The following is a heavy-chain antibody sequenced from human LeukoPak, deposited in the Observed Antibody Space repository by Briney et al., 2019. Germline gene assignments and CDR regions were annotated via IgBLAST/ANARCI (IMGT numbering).Heavy chain of an antibody. CDR3: ARGAGSSSARQPFDY. D-gene: IGHD2-2*01. Sequence: PSVTLSLACTVSGGSISSYYWSWIRQPPGKGLEWIGYVYNSGTTKYNPSLKSRVIISIDTSKNQFPLKLNSVTAADTAVYYCARGAGSSSARQPFDYWGQGTLVSVS. CDR1: GGSISSYY. J-gene: IGHJ4*02. V-gene: IGHV4-59*01. CDR2: VYNSGTT.